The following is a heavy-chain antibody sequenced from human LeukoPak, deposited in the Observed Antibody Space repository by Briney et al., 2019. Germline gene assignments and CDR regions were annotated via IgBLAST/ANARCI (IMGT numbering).Heavy chain of an antibody. Sequence: SQTLSLTCAISGDSVSNNIATWNWVRQSPSRGLEWLGRTYYRSRWGNDYAISVKGRITINPDTSRNQFSLQLSSVTPEDTAVYYCVRDSDDYYWALDFWGQGTPVTVSS. J-gene: IGHJ4*02. CDR3: VRDSDDYYWALDF. CDR1: GDSVSNNIAT. V-gene: IGHV6-1*01. D-gene: IGHD3-10*01. CDR2: TYYRSRWGN.